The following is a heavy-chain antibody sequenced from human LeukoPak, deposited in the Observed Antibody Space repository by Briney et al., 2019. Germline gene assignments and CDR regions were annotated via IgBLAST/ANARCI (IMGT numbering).Heavy chain of an antibody. V-gene: IGHV3-48*02. J-gene: IGHJ4*02. Sequence: PGGSLRLSCAASGFTFTTYTMNWVRQAPGKGLEWLSFISSDGGTMSYADSAKGRFTVSRDNVKNSVYLQVNSLRDEDTAVYYCARDRDWAFDYWGQGTLVTVSS. CDR3: ARDRDWAFDY. CDR1: GFTFTTYT. CDR2: ISSDGGTM. D-gene: IGHD3-9*01.